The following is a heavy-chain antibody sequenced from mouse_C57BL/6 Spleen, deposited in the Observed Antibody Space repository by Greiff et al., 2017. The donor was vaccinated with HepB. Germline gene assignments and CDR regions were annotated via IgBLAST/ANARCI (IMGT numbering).Heavy chain of an antibody. V-gene: IGHV1-54*01. J-gene: IGHJ1*03. CDR3: ARAGSHWYFDV. CDR1: GYAFTNYL. Sequence: QVQLQQSGAELVRPGTSVKVSCKASGYAFTNYLIEWVKQRPGQGLEWIGVINPGSGGTNYNEKFKGKATLTADKSSSTAYMQLSSLTSEDSAVYFCARAGSHWYFDVWGTGTTVTVSS. CDR2: INPGSGGT.